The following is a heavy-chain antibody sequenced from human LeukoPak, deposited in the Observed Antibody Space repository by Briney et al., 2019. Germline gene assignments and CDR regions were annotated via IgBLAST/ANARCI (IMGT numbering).Heavy chain of an antibody. J-gene: IGHJ4*02. CDR2: ISWNSGSI. Sequence: PGRSLRLSCAASGFTFDDYAMHWVRQAPGKGLEWVSGISWNSGSIGYADSVKGRFTISRDNAKNSLYLQMNSLRAEDTALYYCAKDIVGGDYYDSSGYYGREGAFDYWGQGTLVTVSS. CDR1: GFTFDDYA. V-gene: IGHV3-9*01. D-gene: IGHD3-22*01. CDR3: AKDIVGGDYYDSSGYYGREGAFDY.